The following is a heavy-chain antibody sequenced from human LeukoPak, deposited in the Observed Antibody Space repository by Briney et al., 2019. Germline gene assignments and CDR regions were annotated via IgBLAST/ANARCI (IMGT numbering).Heavy chain of an antibody. Sequence: KPSETLSLTCTVSGGSISSYYWSWIRQPPGKGLEWIEYIYHNGRTNYNPSLKSRVTISVDTSENQFSLKLSSVTAADTAVYYCASFSDYGGNFFDYWGQGTLVTVSS. D-gene: IGHD4-23*01. CDR2: IYHNGRT. V-gene: IGHV4-59*08. CDR3: ASFSDYGGNFFDY. CDR1: GGSISSYY. J-gene: IGHJ4*02.